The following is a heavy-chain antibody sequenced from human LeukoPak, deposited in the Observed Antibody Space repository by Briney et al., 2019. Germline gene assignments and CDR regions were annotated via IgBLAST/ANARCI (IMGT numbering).Heavy chain of an antibody. D-gene: IGHD3-10*01. CDR3: AGLWFGDGSDAFDI. J-gene: IGHJ3*02. V-gene: IGHV1-2*04. CDR1: GYIFTGYY. CDR2: INPNSGGT. Sequence: ASVKVSCKASGYIFTGYYMHWVRQAPGQGLEWVGWINPNSGGTNYAQKFQGWVTMTRDTSTSTAYMELSRLGSDDTAVYYCAGLWFGDGSDAFDIWGQGTMVTVSS.